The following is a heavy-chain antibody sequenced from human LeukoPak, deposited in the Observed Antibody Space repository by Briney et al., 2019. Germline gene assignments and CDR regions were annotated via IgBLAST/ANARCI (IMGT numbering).Heavy chain of an antibody. Sequence: GSLRLSCVASGFTFSSYAMNWVRQAPGEGLEWVSAVSGSGGATYYADSVKGRFTISRDNSKNTLYLQVNSLRAEDTAVYYCAKALSGYAYGGGFDYWGQGTLVAVSS. V-gene: IGHV3-23*01. J-gene: IGHJ4*02. CDR3: AKALSGYAYGGGFDY. D-gene: IGHD5-18*01. CDR2: VSGSGGAT. CDR1: GFTFSSYA.